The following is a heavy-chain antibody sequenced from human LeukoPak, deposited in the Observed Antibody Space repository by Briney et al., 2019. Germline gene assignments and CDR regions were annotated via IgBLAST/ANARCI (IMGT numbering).Heavy chain of an antibody. J-gene: IGHJ4*02. CDR3: ARVTTGYSSSWYNLY. D-gene: IGHD6-13*01. V-gene: IGHV4-4*02. CDR1: GGSISSSNW. Sequence: SETLSLTCAVSGGSISSSNWWSWVRQPPGKGLEWIGEIYHSGSTNYNPSLKSRVTISVDKSKNQFSLKLSSVTAADTAVYYCARVTTGYSSSWYNLYWGQGTLATVPS. CDR2: IYHSGST.